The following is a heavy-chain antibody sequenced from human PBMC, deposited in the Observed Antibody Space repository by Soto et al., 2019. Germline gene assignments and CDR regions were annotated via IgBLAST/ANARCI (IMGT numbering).Heavy chain of an antibody. CDR2: MSHSGST. V-gene: IGHV4-39*01. CDR3: ARHIDYNILTVYFD. J-gene: IGHJ4*02. CDR1: GGSTSSTIHY. D-gene: IGHD3-9*01. Sequence: QLQLQESGPALVRPSETLSLNCVVSGGSTSSTIHYWGWIRQPPGKGLEWIGSMSHSGSTHYNPSLKSRVNISADKSKNSFSLTLTTMTPADTAVYFCARHIDYNILTVYFDWGQGTLVTVSS.